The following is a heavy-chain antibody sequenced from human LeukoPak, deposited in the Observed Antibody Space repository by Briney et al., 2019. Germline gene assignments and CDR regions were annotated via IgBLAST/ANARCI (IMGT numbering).Heavy chain of an antibody. CDR3: ARGENRRGWSLPVHFDY. D-gene: IGHD6-19*01. J-gene: IGHJ4*02. CDR2: ISAYNGNT. V-gene: IGHV1-18*01. CDR1: GYTFTSYG. Sequence: GASVTVSCTASGYTFTSYGISWVRQAPGQGLEWMGWISAYNGNTNYAQKLQGRVTMTTDTSTSTAYMELRSLRSDDTAVYYCARGENRRGWSLPVHFDYWGQGTLVTVSS.